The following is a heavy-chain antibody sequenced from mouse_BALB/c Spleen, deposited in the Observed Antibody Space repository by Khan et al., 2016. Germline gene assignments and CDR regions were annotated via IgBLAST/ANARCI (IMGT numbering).Heavy chain of an antibody. Sequence: QIQLVQSGPELKRPGKTVKISCKAPGYTFTNYGINWVKQAPGKGLKWMGWINTYSGESTYADDFKGRFAFSLETSANTAYLQINNLKNEDTATYFCARYRYYYGSSRYLDVWGAGTTVTVSS. CDR2: INTYSGES. V-gene: IGHV9-3-1*01. D-gene: IGHD1-1*01. CDR3: ARYRYYYGSSRYLDV. J-gene: IGHJ1*01. CDR1: GYTFTNYG.